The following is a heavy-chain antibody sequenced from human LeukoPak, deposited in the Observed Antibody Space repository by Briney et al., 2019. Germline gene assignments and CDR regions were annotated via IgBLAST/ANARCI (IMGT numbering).Heavy chain of an antibody. D-gene: IGHD6-19*01. CDR1: GMSFTGYY. V-gene: IGHV4-34*01. CDR3: ARGSGSYTGAADH. J-gene: IGHJ5*02. CDR2: MNHRGNS. Sequence: PSETLSLTCAVHGMSFTGYYWSWIRQPPGKGLEWIGEMNHRGNSYFNPSFKRRVSISLDTSRKQFSLNLTSVTAADTAFYFCARGSGSYTGAADHWGQGTLVTVSS.